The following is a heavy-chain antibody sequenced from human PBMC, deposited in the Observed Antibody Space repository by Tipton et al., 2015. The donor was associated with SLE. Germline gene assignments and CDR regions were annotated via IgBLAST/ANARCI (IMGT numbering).Heavy chain of an antibody. V-gene: IGHV4-31*03. CDR3: ARDNGGYGDFDY. J-gene: IGHJ4*02. CDR2: IYYSGVT. Sequence: TLSLTCTVSGGSISSGDYYWSWIRQHPGKGLEWIGYIYYSGVTHYNPSLKSRVNISADTSNNQFSLKLISVTAADTAVYYCARDNGGYGDFDYWGQGTLVTVSS. D-gene: IGHD1-1*01. CDR1: GGSISSGDYY.